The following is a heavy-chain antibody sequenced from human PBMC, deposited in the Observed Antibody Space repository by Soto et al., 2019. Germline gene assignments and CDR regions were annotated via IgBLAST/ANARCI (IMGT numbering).Heavy chain of an antibody. J-gene: IGHJ6*02. V-gene: IGHV1-69*13. Sequence: GASVKVSCKASGGTFSSYAISWVRQAPGQGLEWMGGIIPIFGTANYAQKFQGRVTITADESTSTAYMELSSLRSEDTAVYYCAREGGWDCSGGSCYTRGYYYYGMDVWGQGTKVTVYS. CDR2: IIPIFGTA. D-gene: IGHD2-15*01. CDR3: AREGGWDCSGGSCYTRGYYYYGMDV. CDR1: GGTFSSYA.